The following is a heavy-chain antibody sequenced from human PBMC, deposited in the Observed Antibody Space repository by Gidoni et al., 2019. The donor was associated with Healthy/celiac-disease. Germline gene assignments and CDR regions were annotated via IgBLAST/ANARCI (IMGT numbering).Heavy chain of an antibody. CDR1: GFPFSDYY. Sequence: QVQLVESGGGLVKPGGSLRLSCAASGFPFSDYYMSWIRQAPGKGLEWVSYISSSSSYTNYADSVKGRFTISRDNAKNSLYLQMNSLRAEDTAVYYCARGPYSSSCLDYWGQGTLVTVSS. CDR2: ISSSSSYT. D-gene: IGHD6-13*01. V-gene: IGHV3-11*05. J-gene: IGHJ4*02. CDR3: ARGPYSSSCLDY.